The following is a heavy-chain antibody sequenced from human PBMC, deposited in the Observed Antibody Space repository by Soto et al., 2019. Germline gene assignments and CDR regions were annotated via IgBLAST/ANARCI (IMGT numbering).Heavy chain of an antibody. Sequence: GASVKVSCKTSGYSFTKDGLHWVRQAPGKRLEWMGWINPGNGDTKYSQKFQGRVTITRDTSATTAYMELSSLRSEDSAVFYCARTDCSSTSCYNYYYYGMDVWGQGTTVTVSS. CDR1: GYSFTKDG. CDR3: ARTDCSSTSCYNYYYYGMDV. V-gene: IGHV1-3*01. J-gene: IGHJ6*02. D-gene: IGHD2-2*01. CDR2: INPGNGDT.